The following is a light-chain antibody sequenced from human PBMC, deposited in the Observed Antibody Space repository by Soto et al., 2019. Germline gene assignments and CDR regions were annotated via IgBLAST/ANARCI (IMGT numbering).Light chain of an antibody. V-gene: IGKV3-20*01. CDR2: GAS. CDR1: QSVSSSY. CDR3: QQYGSSPMYT. J-gene: IGKJ2*01. Sequence: EIVMTQSPATLSVPPGGRATLSCRASQSVSSSYLAWYQQKPGQAPRLLIYGASSRATGIPDRFSGSGSGTDFTLTISRLEPEDFAVYYCQQYGSSPMYTFGQGTK.